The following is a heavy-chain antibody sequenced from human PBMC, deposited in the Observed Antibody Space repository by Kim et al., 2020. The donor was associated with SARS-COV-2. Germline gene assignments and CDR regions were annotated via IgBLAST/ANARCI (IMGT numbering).Heavy chain of an antibody. V-gene: IGHV3-33*01. J-gene: IGHJ4*02. Sequence: KYYEDSVKGRFPISRDNSKNPLYLQRNSLRAEDTAVYYCARSTVVTPVDYWGQGTLVTVSS. CDR3: ARSTVVTPVDY. CDR2: K. D-gene: IGHD2-15*01.